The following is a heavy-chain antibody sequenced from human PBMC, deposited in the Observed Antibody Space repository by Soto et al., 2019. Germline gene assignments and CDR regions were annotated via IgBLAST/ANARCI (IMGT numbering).Heavy chain of an antibody. CDR1: GGTFSSYA. CDR3: ARDWGDPLRYFAVEDYGMDV. CDR2: IIPIFGTA. D-gene: IGHD3-9*01. V-gene: IGHV1-69*06. Sequence: ASVKVSCKASGGTFSSYAISWVRQAPGQGLEWMGGIIPIFGTANYAQKFQGRVTITADKSTSTAYMELSSLRSEDTAMYYCARDWGDPLRYFAVEDYGMDVWGQGTTVTVSS. J-gene: IGHJ6*02.